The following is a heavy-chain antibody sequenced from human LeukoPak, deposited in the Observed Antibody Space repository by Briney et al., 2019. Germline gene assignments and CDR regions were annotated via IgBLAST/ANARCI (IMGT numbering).Heavy chain of an antibody. CDR2: ISSSTTYI. D-gene: IGHD3-22*01. V-gene: IGHV3-21*01. J-gene: IGHJ3*02. CDR1: GFTLSSYI. CDR3: ARSGHYFDYASDI. Sequence: GGSLRLSCAASGFTLSSYILNWVRQAPGKGLEWVSSISSSTTYIYYADSVKGRFTISRDNAKNSLYLQMNSLRAEDTAVYYCARSGHYFDYASDIWGQGTKVTVSS.